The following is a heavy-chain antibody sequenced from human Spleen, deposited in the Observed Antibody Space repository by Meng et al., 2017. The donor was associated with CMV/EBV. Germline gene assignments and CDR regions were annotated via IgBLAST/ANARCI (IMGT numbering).Heavy chain of an antibody. D-gene: IGHD2-8*01. V-gene: IGHV3-43*01. Sequence: GESLKISXXASGFIFDVYPMHWVRQVPGQGLGXVSLVSWDGGTTYYADSVKGRFRSSRDNSKNSLYLQMNSLRIEDTAWYYFEKGXSDCTNTGCSSAWCXDVWGQGTTVTVSS. CDR1: GFIFDVYP. CDR2: VSWDGGTT. J-gene: IGHJ6*02. CDR3: EKGXSDCTNTGCSSAWCXDV.